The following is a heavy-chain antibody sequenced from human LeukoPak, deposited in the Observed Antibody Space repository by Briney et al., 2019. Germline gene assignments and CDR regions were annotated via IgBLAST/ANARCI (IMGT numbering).Heavy chain of an antibody. Sequence: GGSLRLSCVASGFTLNSYWMHWVRQAPGKGLVWVSRINSDESSTSYADSVKGRFTISRDNAKNTLYLQMNSLRAEDTAVYYCAKRGPGSPQSGKYYFDYWGQGTLVTVSS. CDR2: INSDESST. J-gene: IGHJ4*02. CDR1: GFTLNSYW. CDR3: AKRGPGSPQSGKYYFDY. V-gene: IGHV3-74*01. D-gene: IGHD3-10*01.